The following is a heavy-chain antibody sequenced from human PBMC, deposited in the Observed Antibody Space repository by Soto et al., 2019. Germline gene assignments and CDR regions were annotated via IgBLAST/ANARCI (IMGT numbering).Heavy chain of an antibody. CDR1: GGTFSRYA. J-gene: IGHJ5*02. CDR2: IIPIFGTA. Sequence: QVQLVQSGAEVKKPGSSVKVSRKASGGTFSRYAISWVRQAPGQGLEWMGGIIPIFGTANYAQKFQGRVTITADESTSTADMELSSLRFEDTAVYYCARAIVGPTTTGWLDPWGQGTLVTVSS. D-gene: IGHD1-26*01. CDR3: ARAIVGPTTTGWLDP. V-gene: IGHV1-69*01.